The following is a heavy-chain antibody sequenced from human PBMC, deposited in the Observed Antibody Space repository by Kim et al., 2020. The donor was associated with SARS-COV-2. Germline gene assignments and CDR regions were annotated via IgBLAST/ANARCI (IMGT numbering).Heavy chain of an antibody. CDR3: AKTGYYYDSGGYYSMD. D-gene: IGHD3-22*01. CDR1: GYIFSNYG. J-gene: IGHJ4*02. V-gene: IGHV1-18*01. Sequence: ASVKVSCKTYGYIFSNYGLSWVRQAPGQGLEWMGWISGHNGNTNDARKFQGRVKLTTDTSTNTAYMELRSLTSDDTGVYFCAKTGYYYDSGGYYSMDWGQGTLVTVSS. CDR2: ISGHNGNT.